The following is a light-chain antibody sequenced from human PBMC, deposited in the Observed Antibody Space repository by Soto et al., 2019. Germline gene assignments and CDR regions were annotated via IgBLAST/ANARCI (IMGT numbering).Light chain of an antibody. V-gene: IGKV3-20*01. CDR2: GAS. Sequence: EIVLTQSPGTLSLSPGERATFSCRASQSVRSSHLAWYQQMPGQAPRLLIYGASNRATGVPDRFSGSGSGTEFTLTISSLQSEDFAIYYCQQYNRWPPITFGQGTRLEIK. J-gene: IGKJ5*01. CDR3: QQYNRWPPIT. CDR1: QSVRSSH.